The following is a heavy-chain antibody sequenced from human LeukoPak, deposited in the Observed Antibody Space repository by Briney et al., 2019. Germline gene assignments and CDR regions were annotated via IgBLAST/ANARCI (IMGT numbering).Heavy chain of an antibody. CDR2: INHSGST. J-gene: IGHJ4*02. Sequence: PSETLSLTCAVYGGSFSGYYWSWIRQPPGKGLEWIGEINHSGSTNYNPSLKSRVTISVDTSKNQFSLKLSSVTAADTAVYYCARDSNGYSYGDDWGQGTLVTVSS. V-gene: IGHV4-34*01. CDR1: GGSFSGYY. D-gene: IGHD5-18*01. CDR3: ARDSNGYSYGDD.